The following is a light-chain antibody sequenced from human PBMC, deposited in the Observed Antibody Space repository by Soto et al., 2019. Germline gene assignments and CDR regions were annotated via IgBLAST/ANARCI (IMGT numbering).Light chain of an antibody. J-gene: IGKJ4*01. CDR3: QQYNSISLLT. V-gene: IGKV1-5*03. CDR1: QSISNW. CDR2: KAS. Sequence: QMSQSPSALSASVGDRVTITCRASQSISNWLAWYQQKPGKAPKLLIYKASSLESGVPSRFSGSGSGTEFTLTISSLQPDDFATYYCQQYNSISLLTFGGGTKVDIK.